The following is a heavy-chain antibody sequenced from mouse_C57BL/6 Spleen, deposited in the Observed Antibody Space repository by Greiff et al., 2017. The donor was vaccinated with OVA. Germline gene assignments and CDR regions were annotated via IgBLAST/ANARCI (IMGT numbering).Heavy chain of an antibody. CDR2: IDPSDSET. Sequence: VQLQQPGAELVRPGSSVKLSCKASGYTFTSYWMHWVKQRPIQGLEWIGNIDPSDSETHYNQKFKDKATLTVDKSSSTAYMQLSSLTSEDSAVYYCARGELRQGFAYWGQGTLVTVSA. J-gene: IGHJ3*01. V-gene: IGHV1-52*01. D-gene: IGHD3-2*02. CDR1: GYTFTSYW. CDR3: ARGELRQGFAY.